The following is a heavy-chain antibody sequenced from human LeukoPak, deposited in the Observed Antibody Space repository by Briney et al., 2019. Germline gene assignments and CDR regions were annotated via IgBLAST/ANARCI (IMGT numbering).Heavy chain of an antibody. CDR1: GFTFSSYA. D-gene: IGHD3-3*01. CDR2: ISYDGSNK. CDR3: AKVHYYDFWSGLYYFDY. J-gene: IGHJ4*02. Sequence: GRSLRLSCAASGFTFSSYAMHWVRQAPGKGLEWVAVISYDGSNKYYADSVKGRFTISRDNSKNTLYLQMNSLRAEDTAVYYCAKVHYYDFWSGLYYFDYWGQGTLVTVSS. V-gene: IGHV3-30-3*01.